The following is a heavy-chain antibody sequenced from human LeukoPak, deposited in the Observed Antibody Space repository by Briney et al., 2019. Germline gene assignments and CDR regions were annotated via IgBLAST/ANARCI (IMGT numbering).Heavy chain of an antibody. V-gene: IGHV1-18*01. D-gene: IGHD5-18*01. Sequence: GASVKVSCKASGYTFTSYGISWVRQAPGQGLEWMGWISAYNGNTNYAQKLQGRVTMTTDTSTSTAYMELRSLRSDDTAVYYCARSSRRGYSYGYDSGFDYWGQGTLATVSS. CDR2: ISAYNGNT. CDR3: ARSSRRGYSYGYDSGFDY. J-gene: IGHJ4*02. CDR1: GYTFTSYG.